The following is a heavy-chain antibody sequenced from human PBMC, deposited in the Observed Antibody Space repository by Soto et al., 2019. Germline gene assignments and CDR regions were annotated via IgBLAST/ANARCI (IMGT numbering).Heavy chain of an antibody. Sequence: QVQLVQSGAEVKKPGSSVKVSCKASGGTFSSYAISWVRQAPGQGLEWMGGIIPIFGTANYAQQFQGRVTITADESTSTAYMELSSLRSEDTAVYYCARDKVTMVRGVHYYYYCGMDVWGQGTTVTVSS. J-gene: IGHJ6*02. CDR3: ARDKVTMVRGVHYYYYCGMDV. D-gene: IGHD3-10*01. CDR2: IIPIFGTA. CDR1: GGTFSSYA. V-gene: IGHV1-69*01.